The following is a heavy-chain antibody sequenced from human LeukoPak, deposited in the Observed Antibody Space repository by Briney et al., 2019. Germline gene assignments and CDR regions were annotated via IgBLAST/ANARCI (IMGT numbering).Heavy chain of an antibody. J-gene: IGHJ4*02. CDR1: GYTFTGYY. CDR3: ARSMMIVMVMPNY. V-gene: IGHV1-2*02. CDR2: INPNSGGT. D-gene: IGHD3-22*01. Sequence: ASVKVSCKASGYTFTGYYMHWVRQAPGQGLEWMGWINPNSGGTNYAQKFQGRVTMTRDTSISTAYMELSRLRSDDTAVYYCARSMMIVMVMPNYWGQGTLVTVSS.